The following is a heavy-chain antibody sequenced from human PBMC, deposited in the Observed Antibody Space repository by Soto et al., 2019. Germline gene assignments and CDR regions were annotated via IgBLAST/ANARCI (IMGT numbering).Heavy chain of an antibody. Sequence: EVQLVESGGDLVQPGGSLRLSCAASGFTFSSYWMHWVRQVPGKGLVWVSRISSDGSSTNYADSVRGRFIISRDNAKNTLYLQVNSLRVEDTAVYYCARGTVRDHDFGDHWGQGTRVAVSS. CDR2: ISSDGSST. CDR3: ARGTVRDHDFGDH. V-gene: IGHV3-74*01. D-gene: IGHD4-17*01. CDR1: GFTFSSYW. J-gene: IGHJ4*02.